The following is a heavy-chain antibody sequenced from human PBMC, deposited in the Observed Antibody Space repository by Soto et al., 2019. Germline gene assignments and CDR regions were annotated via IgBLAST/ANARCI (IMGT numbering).Heavy chain of an antibody. CDR3: ARGPPTLTGDRTSWYFDL. CDR1: GGSFSGYY. D-gene: IGHD7-27*01. CDR2: INHSGST. J-gene: IGHJ2*01. Sequence: SETLSLTCAVYGGSFSGYYWSWIRQPPGKGLEWIGEINHSGSTNYNPSLKSRVTISVDTSKNQFSLKPSSVTAADTAVYYCARGPPTLTGDRTSWYFDLWGRGTLVTVSS. V-gene: IGHV4-34*01.